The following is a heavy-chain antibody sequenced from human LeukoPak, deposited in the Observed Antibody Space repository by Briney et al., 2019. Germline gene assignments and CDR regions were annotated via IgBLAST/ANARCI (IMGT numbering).Heavy chain of an antibody. J-gene: IGHJ1*01. CDR2: IYYSGST. D-gene: IGHD6-19*01. CDR3: ANTNGWYLRH. Sequence: SETLSLTRTVAVGSISCYYWSPVRQPPGKGLEWIGYIYYSGSTNYSPSLKSRVTISVDTSKNQFSLKLTSVTPADTAVYYWANTNGWYLRHWGQGTLVTVSS. V-gene: IGHV4-59*01. CDR1: VGSISCYY.